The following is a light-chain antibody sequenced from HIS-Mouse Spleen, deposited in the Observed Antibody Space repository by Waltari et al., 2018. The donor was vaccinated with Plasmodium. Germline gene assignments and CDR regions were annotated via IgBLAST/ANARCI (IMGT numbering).Light chain of an antibody. CDR1: ALAKKY. Sequence: SYELTPPPSVSVSPGQTARLTCHGDALAKKYASWYQQKSGQAPVLVIYEDSKRPSGIPERFSGSSSGTMATLTISGAQVEDEADYYCYSTDSSGNHRVFGGGTKLTVL. J-gene: IGLJ3*02. CDR2: EDS. V-gene: IGLV3-10*01. CDR3: YSTDSSGNHRV.